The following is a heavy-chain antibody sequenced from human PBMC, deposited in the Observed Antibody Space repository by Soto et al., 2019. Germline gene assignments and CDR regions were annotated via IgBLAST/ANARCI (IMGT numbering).Heavy chain of an antibody. V-gene: IGHV3-30*03. Sequence: QVQLVESGGGDVQPGRTLRLSCAASGCTFGSYGMHWVRQAPGKGLEWVALISNDGSNKYYVDSVKGRFTISRDNSKNTLYLQMNSLRAEDTAVYYCGGGHYFSDYWGQGTLITVSS. CDR1: GCTFGSYG. D-gene: IGHD3-16*01. J-gene: IGHJ4*02. CDR3: GGGHYFSDY. CDR2: ISNDGSNK.